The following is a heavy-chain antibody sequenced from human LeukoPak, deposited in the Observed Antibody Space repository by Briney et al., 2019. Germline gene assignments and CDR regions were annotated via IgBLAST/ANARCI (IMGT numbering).Heavy chain of an antibody. V-gene: IGHV3-23*01. CDR2: ISGSGGST. CDR1: GITVSTNY. D-gene: IGHD2-2*01. Sequence: SGGSLRLSCAASGITVSTNYMSWVRQAPGKGLEWVSAISGSGGSTYYADSVKGRFTISRDNSKNTLYLQMNSLRAEDTAVYYCAKWGYCSSTSCSKHHTFDPWGQGTLVTVSS. J-gene: IGHJ5*02. CDR3: AKWGYCSSTSCSKHHTFDP.